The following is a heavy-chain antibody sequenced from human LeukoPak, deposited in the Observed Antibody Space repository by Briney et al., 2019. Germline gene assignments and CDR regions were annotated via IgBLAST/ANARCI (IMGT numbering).Heavy chain of an antibody. D-gene: IGHD4-17*01. CDR1: GYTFTVYY. Sequence: ASVKVSCKASGYTFTVYYMHWVRQAPGQGLEWMGWINPNSGGTNYAQKFQGRVTMTRDTSISTAYMELSRLRSDDTAVYYCARVRDYGDYYFQHWGQGTLVTVSS. V-gene: IGHV1-2*02. CDR2: INPNSGGT. J-gene: IGHJ1*01. CDR3: ARVRDYGDYYFQH.